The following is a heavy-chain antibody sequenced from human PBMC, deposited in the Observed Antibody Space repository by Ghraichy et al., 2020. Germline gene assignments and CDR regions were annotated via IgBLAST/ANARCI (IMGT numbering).Heavy chain of an antibody. CDR1: GGSISSSSYY. D-gene: IGHD2-8*01. J-gene: IGHJ4*02. Sequence: ESLNISCTVSGGSISSSSYYWGWIRQPPGKGLEWIGSIYYSGSTYYNPSLKSRVTISVDTSKNQFSLKLSSVTAADTAVYYCARQYPHRMVYAFYYWGQGTLVTVSS. CDR2: IYYSGST. CDR3: ARQYPHRMVYAFYY. V-gene: IGHV4-39*01.